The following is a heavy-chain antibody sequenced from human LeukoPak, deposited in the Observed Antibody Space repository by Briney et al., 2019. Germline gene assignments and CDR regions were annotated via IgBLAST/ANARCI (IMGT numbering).Heavy chain of an antibody. CDR2: ISYDGHNK. J-gene: IGHJ4*02. V-gene: IGHV3-30*18. CDR3: AKAGSGWYAPY. D-gene: IGHD6-19*01. Sequence: GGSLRLSCAASGFTFSSYGMHWVRQAPGKGLEWVAVISYDGHNKYYADSVKGRFTISRDNSKNTVDLQMDSLRAEDTAVYYCAKAGSGWYAPYWGQGTLVTV. CDR1: GFTFSSYG.